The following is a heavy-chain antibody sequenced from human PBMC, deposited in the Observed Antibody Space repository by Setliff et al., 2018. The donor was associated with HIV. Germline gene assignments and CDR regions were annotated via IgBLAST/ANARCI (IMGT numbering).Heavy chain of an antibody. V-gene: IGHV4-31*03. J-gene: IGHJ6*03. CDR2: IYYSGTA. CDR1: GGSISSGAYY. D-gene: IGHD3-10*01. CDR3: AREWRGRYYYYMDV. Sequence: SETLSLTCTVSGGSISSGAYYWSWIRQHPEKGLEWIGYIYYSGTAYYNPSLKSRVTISLDTSKNQFSLKLTSGTAADTAVYYCAREWRGRYYYYMDVWGKGTTVTVSS.